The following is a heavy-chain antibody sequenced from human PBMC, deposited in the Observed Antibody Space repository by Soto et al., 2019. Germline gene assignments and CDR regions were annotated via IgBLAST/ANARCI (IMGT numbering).Heavy chain of an antibody. J-gene: IGHJ5*02. CDR2: IKPTGGET. Sequence: QVQLVQSGAEVKKPGASVKVSCRASGYTFTNYYMHWVRQAPGQGLEWMGIIKPTGGETTYAQKFLSRATETRDTSTGALYMELSSLRSEDTAVYYCAGGGDIVVVTAPLDLWGQGTLVTVSS. D-gene: IGHD2-21*02. CDR1: GYTFTNYY. V-gene: IGHV1-46*01. CDR3: AGGGDIVVVTAPLDL.